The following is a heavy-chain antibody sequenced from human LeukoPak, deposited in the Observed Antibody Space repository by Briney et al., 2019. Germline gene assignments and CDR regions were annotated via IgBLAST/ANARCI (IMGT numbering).Heavy chain of an antibody. CDR3: AMSPRGYSSSWYSYWFDP. CDR1: GGSISSYY. D-gene: IGHD6-13*01. CDR2: IYTSGST. V-gene: IGHV4-4*07. Sequence: SETLSLTCTVPGGSISSYYWSWIRQPAGKGLEWIGRIYTSGSTNYNPSLKSRVTMSVDTSKNQFSLKLSSVTAADTAVYYCAMSPRGYSSSWYSYWFDPWGQGTLVTVSS. J-gene: IGHJ5*02.